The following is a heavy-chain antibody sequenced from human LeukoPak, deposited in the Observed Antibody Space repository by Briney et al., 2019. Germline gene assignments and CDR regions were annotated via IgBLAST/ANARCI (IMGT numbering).Heavy chain of an antibody. CDR2: INKSGNET. CDR1: GFIFSNSW. J-gene: IGHJ4*02. D-gene: IGHD2-21*01. CDR3: ASGHNFDY. V-gene: IGHV3-7*01. Sequence: GECLRLSCTASGFIFSNSWMNWVRKAPAQGLERVGNINKSGNETYYVDSVKGRFTISRDDATKSLFLQMHSLTVDDQAVYNCASGHNFDYWRQGALDTV.